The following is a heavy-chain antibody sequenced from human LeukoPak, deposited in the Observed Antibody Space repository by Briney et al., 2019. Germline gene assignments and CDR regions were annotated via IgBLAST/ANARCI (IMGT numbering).Heavy chain of an antibody. CDR3: ARGPVVNIFYYYYMDV. J-gene: IGHJ6*03. V-gene: IGHV1-8*03. CDR1: GGTFSSYA. CDR2: MNPNSGNT. D-gene: IGHD2/OR15-2a*01. Sequence: ASVKVSCKASGGTFSSYAINWVRQATGQGLEWMGWMNPNSGNTGYAQKFQGRVTITRNTSISTAYMELSSLRSEDTAVYYCARGPVVNIFYYYYMDVWGKGTTVTVSS.